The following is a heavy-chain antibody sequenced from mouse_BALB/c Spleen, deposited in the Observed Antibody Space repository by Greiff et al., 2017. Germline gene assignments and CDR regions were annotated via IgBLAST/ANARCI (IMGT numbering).Heavy chain of an antibody. Sequence: QVQLQQSGAELMKPGASVKISCKATGYTFSSYWIEWLKQRPGHGLEWIGEILPGSGSTNYNEKFKGTAIFTADTSSNTAYMQLSSLTSEDSAVYYCGRGGYKMTTGGFAYWGQGTLVTVAA. V-gene: IGHV1-9*01. CDR1: GYTFSSYW. CDR2: ILPGSGST. D-gene: IGHD2-4*01. CDR3: GRGGYKMTTGGFAY. J-gene: IGHJ3*01.